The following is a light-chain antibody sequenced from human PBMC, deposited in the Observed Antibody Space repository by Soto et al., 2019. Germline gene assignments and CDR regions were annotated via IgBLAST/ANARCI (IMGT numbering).Light chain of an antibody. Sequence: QSALTQPPSASGSPGQSVTISCTGTSSDVGGYNYVSWYQQHPGKAPKLMISEVSKRPSGVPDRFSGSKSGNTASLPVSGLQAEDEADYYFSSFAGNNNLVFGGGTKLTVL. CDR1: SSDVGGYNY. V-gene: IGLV2-8*01. J-gene: IGLJ2*01. CDR3: SSFAGNNNLV. CDR2: EVS.